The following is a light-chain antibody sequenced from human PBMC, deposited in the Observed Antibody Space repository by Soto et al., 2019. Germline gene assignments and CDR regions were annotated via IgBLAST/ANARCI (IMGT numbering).Light chain of an antibody. J-gene: IGLJ1*01. Sequence: QSALTQPPSASGSPGQSVTVSCTGTSSDLGAYKSVSWYQQHPGKAPKFMVYEVSKRPSGVPDRFSGSKSGNTASLTVSGLQAEDEADYCCGSYAGSSTYVFGTGTKVTVL. V-gene: IGLV2-8*01. CDR3: GSYAGSSTYV. CDR1: SSDLGAYKS. CDR2: EVS.